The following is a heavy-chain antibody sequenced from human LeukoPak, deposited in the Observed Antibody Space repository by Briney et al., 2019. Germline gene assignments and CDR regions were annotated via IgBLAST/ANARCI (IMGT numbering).Heavy chain of an antibody. J-gene: IGHJ4*02. CDR1: RFTFSNYW. Sequence: PGGSLRLSCATSRFTFSNYWMSWVRQAPGKGLEWVANIKQDGSEKYYVDSVKGRFTISRDNAKNSLYLQMNSLRAEDTAVYYCARDKVVGATYFDYWGQGTLVTVSS. CDR3: ARDKVVGATYFDY. D-gene: IGHD1-26*01. V-gene: IGHV3-7*01. CDR2: IKQDGSEK.